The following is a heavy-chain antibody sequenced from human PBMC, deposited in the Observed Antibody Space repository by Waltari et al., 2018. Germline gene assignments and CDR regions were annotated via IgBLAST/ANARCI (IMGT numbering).Heavy chain of an antibody. J-gene: IGHJ4*02. CDR2: IYHSGST. Sequence: QVQLQESGPGLVKPSETLSLTCAVSGYSIRSGYYWGWIRQPPGKGLEWIGSIYHSGSTYYNPSLKSRVTISVDTSKNQFSLKLSSVTAADTAVYYCAASSSWRFDYWGQGTLVTVSS. CDR1: GYSIRSGYY. CDR3: AASSSWRFDY. D-gene: IGHD6-13*01. V-gene: IGHV4-38-2*01.